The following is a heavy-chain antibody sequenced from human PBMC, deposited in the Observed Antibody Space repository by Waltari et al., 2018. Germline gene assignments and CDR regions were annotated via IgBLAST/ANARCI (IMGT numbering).Heavy chain of an antibody. V-gene: IGHV3-53*01. J-gene: IGHJ2*01. Sequence: EVQLVESGGGLIQPGGSLRLSCAASGFTVSSNYMSWVRQAPGKGLGGVSGIYSGGSTDDADSGKGRFTISRDNSKNTLYLQMNSLRAEDTAVYYCARDRERPGYDVWNRYFDLWGRGTLVTVSA. CDR3: ARDRERPGYDVWNRYFDL. D-gene: IGHD3-3*01. CDR1: GFTVSSNY. CDR2: IYSGGST.